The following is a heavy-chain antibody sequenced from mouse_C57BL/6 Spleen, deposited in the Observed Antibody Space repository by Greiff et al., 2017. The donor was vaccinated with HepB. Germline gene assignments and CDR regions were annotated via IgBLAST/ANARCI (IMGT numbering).Heavy chain of an antibody. CDR1: GYTFTSYW. V-gene: IGHV1-64*01. J-gene: IGHJ2*01. D-gene: IGHD3-3*01. CDR3: ARGGFEARGY. Sequence: QVQLKQPGAELVKPGASVKLSCKASGYTFTSYWMHWVKQRPGQGLEWIGMIHPNSGSTNYNEKFKSKATLTVDKSSSTAYMQRSSLTSEDSAVYYCARGGFEARGYWGKVTTLTVSS. CDR2: IHPNSGST.